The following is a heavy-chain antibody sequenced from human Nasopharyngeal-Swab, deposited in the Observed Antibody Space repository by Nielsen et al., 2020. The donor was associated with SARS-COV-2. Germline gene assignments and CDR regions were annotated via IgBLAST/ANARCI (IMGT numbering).Heavy chain of an antibody. CDR2: ISYDETDQ. J-gene: IGHJ3*01. V-gene: IGHV3-30*18. CDR1: GFTFSDHA. Sequence: LSLTCAASGFTFSDHAIHWVRQAPGKGLEWVAVISYDETDQYYSGSVKGRFTISRDSSKKVVYLQMNSLRPEDTGLYYCAKEMFKYGSGVSSDGFDVWGQGTRVTVSS. D-gene: IGHD3-10*01. CDR3: AKEMFKYGSGVSSDGFDV.